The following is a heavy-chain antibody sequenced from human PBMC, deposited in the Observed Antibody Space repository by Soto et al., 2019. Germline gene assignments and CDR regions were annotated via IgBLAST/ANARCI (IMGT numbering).Heavy chain of an antibody. V-gene: IGHV3-30-3*01. CDR1: GFTFSSYA. CDR3: ARDRSSSWPYYFDY. J-gene: IGHJ4*02. CDR2: ISYDGSNK. D-gene: IGHD6-13*01. Sequence: QVQLVESGGGVVQPGRSLRLSCAASGFTFSSYAMHWVRQAPGKGLEWVAVISYDGSNKYYADSVKGRFTISRDNSKNKLYLQMNSLRAEDTAVYYCARDRSSSWPYYFDYWGQGTLVTVSS.